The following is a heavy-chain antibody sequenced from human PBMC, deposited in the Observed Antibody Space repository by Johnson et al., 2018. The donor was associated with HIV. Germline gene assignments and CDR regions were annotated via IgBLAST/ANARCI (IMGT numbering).Heavy chain of an antibody. J-gene: IGHJ3*02. CDR2: IRYAGSNK. CDR1: GFTFSSHG. D-gene: IGHD2-15*01. Sequence: QVQLVESGGGVVQPGGSLRLSCAASGFTFSSHGMHWVRQAPGKGLEWAAFIRYAGSNKYYADSVKVRLTISRDNSKNTLYLQMNSLRAEDTAVYYCASAAPGLLPNDAFDIWGQGTMVTVSS. CDR3: ASAAPGLLPNDAFDI. V-gene: IGHV3-30*02.